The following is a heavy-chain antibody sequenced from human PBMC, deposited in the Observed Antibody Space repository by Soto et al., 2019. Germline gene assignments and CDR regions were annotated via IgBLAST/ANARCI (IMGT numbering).Heavy chain of an antibody. J-gene: IGHJ4*02. V-gene: IGHV4-39*01. CDR1: GGSISSSSYY. CDR3: ARRIAAAGIHDY. CDR2: IYYSGST. Sequence: QLQLQESGPGLVKPSETLSLTCTVSGGSISSSSYYWGWIRQPPGKGLEWIGSIYYSGSTYYNPSLKSRVTISVDTSKNKFSLKLSSVTAADTAVYYCARRIAAAGIHDYWGQGTLVTVSS. D-gene: IGHD6-13*01.